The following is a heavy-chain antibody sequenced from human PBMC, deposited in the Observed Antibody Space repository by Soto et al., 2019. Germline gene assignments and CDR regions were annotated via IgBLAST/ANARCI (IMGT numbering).Heavy chain of an antibody. D-gene: IGHD6-19*01. CDR3: ARGGYDRHCEY. V-gene: IGHV1-2*02. CDR1: GYTFTGYF. CDR2: INPNGGGT. Sequence: ASVKLSCKASGYTFTGYFMHWVRQAPGQGLEWMGWINPNGGGTNYAQKFQGRVTMTRDTSISTAYMELSKLRSDDTAVYYCARGGYDRHCEYWGKGTMVIVSS. J-gene: IGHJ1*01.